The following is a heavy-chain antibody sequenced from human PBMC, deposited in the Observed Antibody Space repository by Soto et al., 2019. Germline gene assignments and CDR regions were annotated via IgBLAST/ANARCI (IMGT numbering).Heavy chain of an antibody. V-gene: IGHV3-21*01. CDR2: ISSSSYI. Sequence: GSLRLSCAASGFTFSSYSMNWVRQAPGKGLEWVSSISSSSYIYYADSVKGRFTISRDNAKNSLYLQMNSLRAEDTAVYYCARGTAITQNDYWGQGTLVTVSS. CDR3: ARGTAITQNDY. CDR1: GFTFSSYS. D-gene: IGHD2-21*02. J-gene: IGHJ4*02.